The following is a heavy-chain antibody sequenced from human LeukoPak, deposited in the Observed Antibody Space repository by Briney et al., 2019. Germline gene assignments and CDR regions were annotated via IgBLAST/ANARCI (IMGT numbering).Heavy chain of an antibody. CDR1: GGSISSSSYY. J-gene: IGHJ4*02. Sequence: SKTLSLTCTVSGGSISSSSYYWGWIRQPPGKGLEWIGSIYYSGSTYYNPSLKSRVTISVDTSKNQFSLKLSSVTAADTAVYYCARAAAGTGVDYWGQGTLVTVSS. V-gene: IGHV4-39*07. CDR2: IYYSGST. D-gene: IGHD6-13*01. CDR3: ARAAAGTGVDY.